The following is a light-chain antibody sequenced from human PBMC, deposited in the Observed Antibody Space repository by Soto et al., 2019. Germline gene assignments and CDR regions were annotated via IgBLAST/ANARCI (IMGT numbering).Light chain of an antibody. J-gene: IGKJ1*01. Sequence: EIVMTQSPVTLSVSPGERATLSCRASQSLSGNYLAWYQQKPGQAPRVLIYRASIRATGISDRFSGSGSGTDFTLTISRLEPEDFAVYYCQHYGASPWTFGQGTKVDIK. CDR3: QHYGASPWT. CDR2: RAS. V-gene: IGKV3-20*01. CDR1: QSLSGNY.